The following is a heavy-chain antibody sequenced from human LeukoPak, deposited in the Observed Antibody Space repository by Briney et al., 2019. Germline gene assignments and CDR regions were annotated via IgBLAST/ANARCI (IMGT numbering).Heavy chain of an antibody. V-gene: IGHV4-39*07. J-gene: IGHJ6*03. CDR1: GGSISSSSYY. CDR3: ARANDYGDPLPRYTDV. Sequence: PSETLSLTCTVSGGSISSSSYYWGWIRQPPGKGLEWIGSIYYSGSTYYNPSLKSRVTISVDTSKNQFSLKLSSVTAADTAVYYCARANDYGDPLPRYTDVWGKGTTVTVSS. CDR2: IYYSGST. D-gene: IGHD4-17*01.